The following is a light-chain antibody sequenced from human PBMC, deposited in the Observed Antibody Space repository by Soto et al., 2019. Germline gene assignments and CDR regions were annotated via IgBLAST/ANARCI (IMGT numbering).Light chain of an antibody. Sequence: EIVLTQSPGTLSLSPGERATLSCRASQSVRNNYLAWYQQRPGQSPTLLMYGTSSRATGVPDRFSGSGSGTDFTLTISRLEPEDFAIYYCQQYGSFPQFTFGPGTKVDIK. CDR2: GTS. J-gene: IGKJ3*01. CDR3: QQYGSFPQFT. V-gene: IGKV3-20*01. CDR1: QSVRNNY.